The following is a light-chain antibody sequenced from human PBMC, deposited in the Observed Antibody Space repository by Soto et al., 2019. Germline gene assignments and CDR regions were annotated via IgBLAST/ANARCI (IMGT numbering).Light chain of an antibody. CDR2: DVT. Sequence: QSALTQPASVSGSPGQSITISCTGTSSDVGGYNFVSWYQQHPGKVPKLLIYDVTSRPSGVSDRFSGSKSGNTASLTISGLQTEDEGYYYCSSYTGSSTHVFGSGSKLTVL. CDR1: SSDVGGYNF. V-gene: IGLV2-14*03. J-gene: IGLJ1*01. CDR3: SSYTGSSTHV.